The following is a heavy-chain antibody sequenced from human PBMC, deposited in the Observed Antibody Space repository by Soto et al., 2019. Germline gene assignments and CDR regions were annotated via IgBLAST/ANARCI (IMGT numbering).Heavy chain of an antibody. CDR1: GFTFGDYA. V-gene: IGHV3-49*03. CDR2: IRSKASGGTT. Sequence: GGSLRLSCTASGFTFGDYAMSWFRQSPGKGREWAGFIRSKASGGTTEYAASVKGRFTISRDDSKSIAYLQMNRLITEDTAVYYCTRDRSITGTTRYGKDVWGQGTTVTVSS. J-gene: IGHJ6*02. CDR3: TRDRSITGTTRYGKDV. D-gene: IGHD1-20*01.